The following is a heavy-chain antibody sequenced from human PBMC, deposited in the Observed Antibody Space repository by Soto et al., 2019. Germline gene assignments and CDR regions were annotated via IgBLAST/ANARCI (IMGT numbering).Heavy chain of an antibody. CDR3: ARGNLSFDFDS. D-gene: IGHD3-10*01. Sequence: QIQLVESGGDVVQPGRSLRLSCAASGFNFGFFGMHWVRQAPGKGLEWVAFISGDGTNTHYADSVRGRFTLSRDYSKKTMYLQMHTLREDDTALYYCARGNLSFDFDSWGQGTLVPVSS. J-gene: IGHJ4*02. CDR2: ISGDGTNT. CDR1: GFNFGFFG. V-gene: IGHV3-30*03.